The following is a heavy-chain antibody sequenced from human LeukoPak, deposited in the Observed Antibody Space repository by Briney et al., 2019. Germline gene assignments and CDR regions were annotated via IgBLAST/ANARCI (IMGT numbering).Heavy chain of an antibody. V-gene: IGHV1-2*02. CDR3: ARDLAMYSPDLDY. Sequence: GASVKVSCKASGYTFTDYYLHWVRQAPGHGLEWMGWINPKTGVTKYAQNFQGRVTMTRDMSISTAYMEVSRLRSDDTAVFYCARDLAMYSPDLDYWGQGTLVTVSS. J-gene: IGHJ4*02. D-gene: IGHD1-26*01. CDR1: GYTFTDYY. CDR2: INPKTGVT.